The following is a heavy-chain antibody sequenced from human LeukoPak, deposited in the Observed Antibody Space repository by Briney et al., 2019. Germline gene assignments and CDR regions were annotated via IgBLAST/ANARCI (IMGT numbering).Heavy chain of an antibody. Sequence: ASVKISCKVSGYTFTDYYMHWVQQAPGKGLEWMGLVDPEDGETIYAEKFQGRVTITADTSTDTAYMELSSLRSEDTAVYYCATGQLRFLEWLLGDYSGQGTLVTVSS. CDR1: GYTFTDYY. CDR3: ATGQLRFLEWLLGDY. J-gene: IGHJ4*02. V-gene: IGHV1-69-2*01. CDR2: VDPEDGET. D-gene: IGHD3-3*01.